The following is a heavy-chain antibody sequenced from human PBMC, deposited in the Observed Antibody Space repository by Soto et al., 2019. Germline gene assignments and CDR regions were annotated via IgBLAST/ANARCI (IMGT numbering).Heavy chain of an antibody. J-gene: IGHJ4*02. D-gene: IGHD6-19*01. CDR2: IYYSGST. V-gene: IGHV4-59*01. CDR3: ARGHYSSGWPIDH. Sequence: PSETLSLTCTVSGGSISSYYWSWIRQPPGKGLEWIGYIYYSGSTNYNPSLKSRVTISEDTSKNQFSLRLTSVTAADTAMYYCARGHYSSGWPIDHWGQGILVTVSS. CDR1: GGSISSYY.